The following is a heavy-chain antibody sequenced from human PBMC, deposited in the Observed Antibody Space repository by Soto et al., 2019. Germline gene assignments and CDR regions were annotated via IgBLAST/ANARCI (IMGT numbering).Heavy chain of an antibody. Sequence: QAGGSLRLSCAASGFTFSSYGMHWVRQAPGKGLEWVAVISYDGSNKYYADSVKGRFTISRDNSKNTLCLQMNSLRAEDTAVYYCAKSPSKYSGSYYISSAFDIWGQGTMVTVSS. CDR2: ISYDGSNK. J-gene: IGHJ3*02. V-gene: IGHV3-30*18. CDR1: GFTFSSYG. CDR3: AKSPSKYSGSYYISSAFDI. D-gene: IGHD1-26*01.